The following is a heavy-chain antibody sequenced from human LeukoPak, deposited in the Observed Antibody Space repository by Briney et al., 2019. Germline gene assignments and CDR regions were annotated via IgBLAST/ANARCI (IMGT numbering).Heavy chain of an antibody. V-gene: IGHV3-21*01. CDR1: GFTFSSYS. CDR2: ISSSSSYI. Sequence: KTGGSLRLSCAASGFTFSSYSMNWVRQAPGKGLEWVSSISSSSSYIYYTDSVKGRFTISRDNAKNSLYLQMNSLRAEDTAVYYYARDPWDSSGYLYAVRHYYYYMDVWGKGTTVTVSS. J-gene: IGHJ6*03. CDR3: ARDPWDSSGYLYAVRHYYYYMDV. D-gene: IGHD3-22*01.